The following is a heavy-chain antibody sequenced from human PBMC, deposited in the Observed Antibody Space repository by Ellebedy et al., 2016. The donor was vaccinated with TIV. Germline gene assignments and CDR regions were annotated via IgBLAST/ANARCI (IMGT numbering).Heavy chain of an antibody. CDR3: AKGRSAVVEY. CDR1: GFTFSAFG. J-gene: IGHJ4*02. V-gene: IGHV3-30*02. CDR2: IRDDESRK. D-gene: IGHD6-25*01. Sequence: PGGSLRLSCAASGFTFSAFGMHWVRQAPGKGLEWVAYIRDDESRKYYADSVKGRFTVSRDNSKNTLHLQMNSLTGDDTAVYYCAKGRSAVVEYWGQGTLVTVSP.